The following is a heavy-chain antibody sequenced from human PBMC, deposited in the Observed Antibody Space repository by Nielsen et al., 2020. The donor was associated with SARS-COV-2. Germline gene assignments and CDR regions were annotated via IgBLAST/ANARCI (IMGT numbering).Heavy chain of an antibody. CDR1: GGSIGSGNYF. Sequence: SETLSLTCTVSGGSIGSGNYFWNWLRQPAGRGLEWIGRFYPSGSTIYNPSLKSRVTISVDTSKNQFSLNLTSVTAADTAVYYCARHRVGIAAAGYFDYWGQGTLVTVSS. CDR2: FYPSGST. D-gene: IGHD6-13*01. V-gene: IGHV4-61*02. J-gene: IGHJ4*02. CDR3: ARHRVGIAAAGYFDY.